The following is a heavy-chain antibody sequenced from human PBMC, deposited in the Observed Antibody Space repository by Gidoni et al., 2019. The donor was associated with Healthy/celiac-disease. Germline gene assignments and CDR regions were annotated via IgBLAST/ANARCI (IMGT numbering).Heavy chain of an antibody. CDR1: GGPISSGGYS. J-gene: IGHJ5*02. CDR2: IYYSGST. V-gene: IGHV4-31*03. CDR3: AREGDGSGSYYSENWFDP. Sequence: QVQLQESGPGLVKPSQTLSLTCTVSGGPISSGGYSWSWIRQHPGKGLEWIGYIYYSGSTYYNPSLKSRVTISVDTSKNQFSLKLSSVTAADTAVYYCAREGDGSGSYYSENWFDPWGQGTLVTVSS. D-gene: IGHD3-10*01.